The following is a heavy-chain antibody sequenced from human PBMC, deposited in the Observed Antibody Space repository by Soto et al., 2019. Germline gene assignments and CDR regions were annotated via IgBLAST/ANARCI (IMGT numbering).Heavy chain of an antibody. CDR1: GFVFSCCA. CDR2: IHGDGDYS. V-gene: IGHV3-23*01. Sequence: EVQLLDSGGGLVQPGGSLRLSCAASGFVFSCCAMSWVRQAPGKGLEWVSTIHGDGDYSHYTDSVEGRFTISRDNSRNTLYLQMNSLRGDDTAVYYCAKNRGGGSYTNWSLAVWGRGTLVTVSS. J-gene: IGHJ2*01. CDR3: AKNRGGGSYTNWSLAV. D-gene: IGHD1-26*01.